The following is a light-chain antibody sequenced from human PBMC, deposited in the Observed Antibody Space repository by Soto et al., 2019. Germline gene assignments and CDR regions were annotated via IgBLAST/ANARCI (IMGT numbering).Light chain of an antibody. CDR2: DAS. CDR3: QQYNRA. CDR1: QSISSW. V-gene: IGKV1-5*01. J-gene: IGKJ1*01. Sequence: GERVTFTCRASQSISSWLAWYQQKPGKAPKLLIYDASSLESGVPSRFSGSGSGTEFTLTISSLQPDDFATYYCQQYNRAFGQGTKVDI.